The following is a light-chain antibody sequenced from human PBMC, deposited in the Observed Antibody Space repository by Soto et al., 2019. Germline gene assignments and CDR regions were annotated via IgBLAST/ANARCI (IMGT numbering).Light chain of an antibody. CDR1: QGIGDD. J-gene: IGKJ4*01. Sequence: DFQMTQSPSSLSASVGDRVTITCRASQGIGDDLGWYQQRPGEAPKRLIYAASILPSGLPSRFSGSGSGTEFKLTISGLQPEDLATYFCIYHNTYPLTFGGGTKVEIK. CDR2: AAS. CDR3: IYHNTYPLT. V-gene: IGKV1-17*01.